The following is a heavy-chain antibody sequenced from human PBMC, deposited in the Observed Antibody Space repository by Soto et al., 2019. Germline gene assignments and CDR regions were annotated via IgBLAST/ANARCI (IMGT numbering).Heavy chain of an antibody. CDR2: IYWDDDE. CDR3: VRASGGGNSAYFDY. D-gene: IGHD2-21*02. Sequence: QITLEESGPTLVKPTQTLPLTCAFSGFSLTTRDVGVGWIRQPPGKALEWLALIYWDDDERYSPSLKSRLTTTKDISKNQVVLTMTKMDPVDTATYYCVRASGGGNSAYFDYWGQGTLVTVSS. V-gene: IGHV2-5*02. CDR1: GFSLTTRDVG. J-gene: IGHJ4*02.